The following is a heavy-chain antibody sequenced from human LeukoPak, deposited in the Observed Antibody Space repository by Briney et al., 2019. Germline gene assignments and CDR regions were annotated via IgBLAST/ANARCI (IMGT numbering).Heavy chain of an antibody. CDR2: IIPILGIA. Sequence: SVKVSCKASGGTFSSYAISWVRQAPGQGLEWMGRIIPILGIANYAQKFQGRVTITADKSTSTAYMELSSLRSEDTAVYYCASGIYYYDSSGSPAPLDWGQGTLVTVSS. J-gene: IGHJ4*02. V-gene: IGHV1-69*04. CDR1: GGTFSSYA. D-gene: IGHD3-22*01. CDR3: ASGIYYYDSSGSPAPLD.